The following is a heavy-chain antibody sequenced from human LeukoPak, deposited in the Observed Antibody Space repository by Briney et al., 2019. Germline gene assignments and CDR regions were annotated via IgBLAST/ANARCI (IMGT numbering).Heavy chain of an antibody. CDR3: ASAREGYYYYYMDV. V-gene: IGHV4-4*02. Sequence: SETLSLTCAVSGGSISSSNWWSWVRQPPGKGLEWIGEIYHSGSTNYNPSLKSRVTISVDTSKNQFSPKLSSVTAADTAVYYCASAREGYYYYYMDVWGKGTTVTISS. D-gene: IGHD1-26*01. CDR1: GGSISSSNW. J-gene: IGHJ6*03. CDR2: IYHSGST.